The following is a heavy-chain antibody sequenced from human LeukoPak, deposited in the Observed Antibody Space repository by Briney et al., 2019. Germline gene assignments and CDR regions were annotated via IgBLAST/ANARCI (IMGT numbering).Heavy chain of an antibody. V-gene: IGHV5-51*01. CDR1: GSSFTSYW. J-gene: IGHJ5*02. Sequence: PGESLKISCKGSGSSFTSYWIGWVRQLPGKGLEWMGIIYPGDSDTRYSPSFQGQVTISADKSISTAYLQWSSLKASDTAMYYCARRPGYYDSSGYGGWFDRWGQGTLVTVSS. D-gene: IGHD3-22*01. CDR3: ARRPGYYDSSGYGGWFDR. CDR2: IYPGDSDT.